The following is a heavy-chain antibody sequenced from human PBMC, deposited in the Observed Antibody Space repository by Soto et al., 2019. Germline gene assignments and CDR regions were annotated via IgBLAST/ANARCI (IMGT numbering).Heavy chain of an antibody. CDR1: GFTFSSYG. J-gene: IGHJ5*02. V-gene: IGHV3-30*18. Sequence: QVQLVESGGGVVQPGRSLRLSCAASGFTFSSYGMHWVRQAPGKGLEWVAVISYDGSNKYYADSVKGRFTISRDNSKNTLYLQMNSLRAEDTAVYYCAKSDIVLMPAPFDPWGQGTLVTVSS. CDR3: AKSDIVLMPAPFDP. D-gene: IGHD2-8*01. CDR2: ISYDGSNK.